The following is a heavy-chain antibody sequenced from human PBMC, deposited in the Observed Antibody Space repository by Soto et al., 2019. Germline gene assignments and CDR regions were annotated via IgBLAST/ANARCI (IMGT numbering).Heavy chain of an antibody. V-gene: IGHV3-33*01. CDR2: IWFDGSQK. CDR3: VRFGSAWAFDQ. CDR1: RFTFSRRG. J-gene: IGHJ4*02. D-gene: IGHD6-19*01. Sequence: QAPLVESGGGVVQPGRSLRLSCAASRFTFSRRGMHWVRQAPGKGLEWVAFIWFDGSQKHYADSVKGRFTISRDKSKNTLHLQMNRLRAEDTATYYCVRFGSAWAFDQWGQGTLVTVSS.